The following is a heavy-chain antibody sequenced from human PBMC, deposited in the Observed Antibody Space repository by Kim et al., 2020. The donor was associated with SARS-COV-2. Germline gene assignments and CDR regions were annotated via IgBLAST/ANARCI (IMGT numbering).Heavy chain of an antibody. CDR1: GFTFSTYA. V-gene: IGHV3-23*01. D-gene: IGHD6-19*01. J-gene: IGHJ2*01. Sequence: GGSLRLSCAASGFTFSTYAMSWVRQAPGKGLEWVSAISGSGGSTYYADSVKGRFTISRDNSKNTLYLQMNSLRAEDTAVYYCAKVAARLWLEGPGGYSDLWGRGTLVTVSS. CDR3: AKVAARLWLEGPGGYSDL. CDR2: ISGSGGST.